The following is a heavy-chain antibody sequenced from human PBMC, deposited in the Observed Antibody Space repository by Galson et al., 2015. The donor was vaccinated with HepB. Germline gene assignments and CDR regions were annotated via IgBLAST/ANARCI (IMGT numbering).Heavy chain of an antibody. CDR2: ISYNGSNK. V-gene: IGHV3-30*18. Sequence: SLRLSCAASGFTFSSYGMHWVRQAPGKGLEWVAVISYNGSNKYYADSVKGRFTVSRDNSKNTLYLQMNSLRAEDTAVYYCAKGIGDMVLMVYAIPDYYYGMDVWGQGTTVTVSS. CDR1: GFTFSSYG. CDR3: AKGIGDMVLMVYAIPDYYYGMDV. J-gene: IGHJ6*02. D-gene: IGHD2-8*01.